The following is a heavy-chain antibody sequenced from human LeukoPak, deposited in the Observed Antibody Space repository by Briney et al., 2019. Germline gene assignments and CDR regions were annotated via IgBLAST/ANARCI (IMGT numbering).Heavy chain of an antibody. D-gene: IGHD3-22*01. CDR2: ISTYNGNT. CDR3: ARARIYYDSSGYTWFDP. V-gene: IGHV1-18*01. J-gene: IGHJ5*02. CDR1: GYTFTSYG. Sequence: ASVKVSCKASGYTFTSYGISWVRQAPGQGLEWMGWISTYNGNTNHAQKLQGRVTMTTDTSTSTAYMELRSLRSDDTAVYYCARARIYYDSSGYTWFDPWGQGTLVTVSS.